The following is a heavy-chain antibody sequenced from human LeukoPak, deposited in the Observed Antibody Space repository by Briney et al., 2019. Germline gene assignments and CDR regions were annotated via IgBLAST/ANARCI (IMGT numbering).Heavy chain of an antibody. CDR3: AKDLAQYCGSSCCYVNYFDY. Sequence: GRTLRLSCAASGFTFRSYGMHWVRQAPGKGPEWVASIQYGGNNKYYVDSVKGRFTISRDNSKNTLYLQMISLRPEDTAVYYCAKDLAQYCGSSCCYVNYFDYWGQGTLVTVSS. D-gene: IGHD2-2*01. CDR1: GFTFRSYG. V-gene: IGHV3-30*02. CDR2: IQYGGNNK. J-gene: IGHJ4*02.